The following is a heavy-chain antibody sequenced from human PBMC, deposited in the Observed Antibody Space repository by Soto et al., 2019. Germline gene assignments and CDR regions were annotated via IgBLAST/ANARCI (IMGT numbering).Heavy chain of an antibody. CDR1: GGSFSGYY. J-gene: IGHJ5*02. CDR2: INHSGST. CDR3: ARVYSSSWDLTFDP. Sequence: QVQLQQWGAGLLKPSETLSLTCAVYGGSFSGYYWSWIRQPPGKGLEWIGEINHSGSTNYNPSLKSRVTISVETSKNQFSLKLSSVTAADTAVYYCARVYSSSWDLTFDPWGQGTLVTVSS. D-gene: IGHD6-13*01. V-gene: IGHV4-34*01.